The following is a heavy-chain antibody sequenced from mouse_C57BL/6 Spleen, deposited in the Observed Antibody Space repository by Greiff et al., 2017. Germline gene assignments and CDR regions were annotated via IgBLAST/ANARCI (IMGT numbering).Heavy chain of an antibody. J-gene: IGHJ2*01. Sequence: QVHVKQPGAELVKPGASVKLSCKASGYTFTSYWMHWVKQRPGQGLEWIGMIHPNSGSTNYNEKFKSKATLTVDKSSSTAYMQLSSLTSEDSAVYYCARSHYGSSFDYWGQGTTLTVSS. CDR3: ARSHYGSSFDY. V-gene: IGHV1-64*01. CDR2: IHPNSGST. CDR1: GYTFTSYW. D-gene: IGHD1-1*01.